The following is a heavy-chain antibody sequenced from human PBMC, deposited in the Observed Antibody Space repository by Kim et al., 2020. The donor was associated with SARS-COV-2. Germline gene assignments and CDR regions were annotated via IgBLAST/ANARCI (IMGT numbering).Heavy chain of an antibody. J-gene: IGHJ6*02. Sequence: SRVTISVDTSKNQFSLKLSSVTAADTAVYYCARPTAPYYYGSGSYFPMDVWGQGTTVTVSS. V-gene: IGHV4-39*01. D-gene: IGHD3-10*01. CDR3: ARPTAPYYYGSGSYFPMDV.